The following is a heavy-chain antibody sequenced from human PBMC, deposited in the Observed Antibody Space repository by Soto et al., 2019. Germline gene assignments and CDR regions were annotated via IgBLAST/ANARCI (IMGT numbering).Heavy chain of an antibody. J-gene: IGHJ5*02. D-gene: IGHD5-12*01. CDR2: ISSSGSTI. V-gene: IGHV3-11*01. CDR1: GFTFSDYY. CDR3: ARLRDGYNYNWFDP. Sequence: GGSLRLSCAASGFTFSDYYMSWIRQAPGKGLEWVSYISSSGSTIYYADSVKGRFTISRDNAKNSLYLQMNSLRAEDTAVYYCARLRDGYNYNWFDPWGQGTLVTVSS.